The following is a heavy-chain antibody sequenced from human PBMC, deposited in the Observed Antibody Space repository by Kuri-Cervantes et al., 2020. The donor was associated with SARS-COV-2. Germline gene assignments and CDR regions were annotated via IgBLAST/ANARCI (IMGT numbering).Heavy chain of an antibody. CDR2: ISASNGKI. CDR3: AREWGGMTGTTGVY. V-gene: IGHV1-18*04. J-gene: IGHJ4*02. CDR1: GYTFTNYG. D-gene: IGHD1-14*01. Sequence: ASVKVSCNAFGYTFTNYGITWVRQAPGQGHQWMGWISASNGKIDYTQNLQGRVTMTTDKSTSTAYMELRILRSDDPAVYNCAREWGGMTGTTGVYWGQGTLVTVSS.